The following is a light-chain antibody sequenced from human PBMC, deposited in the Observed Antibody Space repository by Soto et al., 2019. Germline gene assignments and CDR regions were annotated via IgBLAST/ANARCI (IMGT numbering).Light chain of an antibody. CDR3: QQYNSYSPAT. Sequence: DIQMTQSPSTLSASVGDRVTITCRASQSISSWLAWYQQKPGKAPKLLIYKASSLESGVPSRFSGRGSGTEFTLTISSLQPDDFATYYCQQYNSYSPATFGQGTRLEIK. J-gene: IGKJ5*01. CDR1: QSISSW. V-gene: IGKV1-5*03. CDR2: KAS.